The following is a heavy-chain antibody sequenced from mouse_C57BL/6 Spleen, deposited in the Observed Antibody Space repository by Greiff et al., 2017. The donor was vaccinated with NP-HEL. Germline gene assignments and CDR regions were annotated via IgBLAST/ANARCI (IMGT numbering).Heavy chain of an antibody. J-gene: IGHJ2*01. CDR1: GYSITSGYY. CDR2: ISYDGSN. V-gene: IGHV3-6*01. Sequence: EVQLQESGPGLVKPSQSLSLTCSVTGYSITSGYYWNWIRQFPGNKLEWMGYISYDGSNNYNPSLKNRISITRDTSKNQFFLKLNSVTTEDTATYYCARDLGYYGFDYWGQGTTLTVSS. CDR3: ARDLGYYGFDY. D-gene: IGHD1-1*01.